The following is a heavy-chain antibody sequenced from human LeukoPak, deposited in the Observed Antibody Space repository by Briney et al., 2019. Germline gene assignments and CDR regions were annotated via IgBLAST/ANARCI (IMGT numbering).Heavy chain of an antibody. CDR2: IYYSGST. CDR1: GGSMRSHY. V-gene: IGHV4-59*11. CDR3: AGGIMIFGVAQFDS. D-gene: IGHD3-3*01. J-gene: IGHJ4*02. Sequence: SETLSLTCTVSGGSMRSHYWSWIRQPPGKGLEWIGYIYYSGSTNYNPSLKSRVTISADTSKNQFSLKLSSVTAADTAVYYCAGGIMIFGVAQFDSWGQGTLVTVSS.